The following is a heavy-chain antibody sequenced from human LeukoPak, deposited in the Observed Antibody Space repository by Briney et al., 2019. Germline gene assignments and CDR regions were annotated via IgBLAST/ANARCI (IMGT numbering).Heavy chain of an antibody. J-gene: IGHJ6*03. V-gene: IGHV4-39*01. CDR3: ASTFWSGYYTDYYYYYMDV. D-gene: IGHD3-3*01. CDR1: GGSISSSSYY. Sequence: SETLSLTCTVSGGSISSSSYYWGWIRQPPGKGLEWIGSIYYSGSTYYNPSLKSRVTISVDTPKNQFSLKLSSVTAADTAVYYCASTFWSGYYTDYYYYYMDVWGKGTTVTVSS. CDR2: IYYSGST.